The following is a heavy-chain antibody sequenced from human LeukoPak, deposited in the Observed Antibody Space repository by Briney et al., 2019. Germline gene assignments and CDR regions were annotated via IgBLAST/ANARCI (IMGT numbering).Heavy chain of an antibody. CDR2: IYTSGST. CDR3: ARDRWFGELSYYYYYMDV. J-gene: IGHJ6*03. V-gene: IGHV4-4*07. D-gene: IGHD3-10*01. CDR1: GGSISSYY. Sequence: PSETLSLTCTVSGGSISSYYWSWIRQPAGKGLEWIGRIYTSGSTNYNPSLKSRVTMSVDTSKNQFSLKLSSVTAADTAVYYCARDRWFGELSYYYYYMDVWGKGTTATIS.